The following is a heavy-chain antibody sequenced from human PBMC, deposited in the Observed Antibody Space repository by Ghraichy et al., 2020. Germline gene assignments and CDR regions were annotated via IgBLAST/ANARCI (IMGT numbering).Heavy chain of an antibody. D-gene: IGHD3-10*01. V-gene: IGHV3-33*01. J-gene: IGHJ4*02. CDR3: ARDTAYYYGSGSYYTSPDY. CDR2: IWYDGSNK. CDR1: GFTFSSYG. Sequence: GSLRLSCAASGFTFSSYGMHWVRQAPGKGLEWVAVIWYDGSNKYYADSVKGRFTISRDNSKNTLYLQMNSLRAEDTAVYYCARDTAYYYGSGSYYTSPDYWGQGTLVTVSS.